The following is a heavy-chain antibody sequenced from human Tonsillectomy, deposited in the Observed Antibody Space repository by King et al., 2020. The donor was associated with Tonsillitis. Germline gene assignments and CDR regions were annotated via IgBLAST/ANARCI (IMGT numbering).Heavy chain of an antibody. V-gene: IGHV1-8*01. Sequence: QLVQSGAEVKKPGASVKVSCKASGYTFGSHDINWVRQATGQGLEWMAWMNPKSGNTNYAQQFQGRLTMTRDTSISTAYMELSSLTCEDTAGYYCARPAGGSAYARDGTDVWGHATTVTVSS. CDR2: MNPKSGNT. CDR1: GYTFGSHD. J-gene: IGHJ6*02. CDR3: ARPAGGSAYARDGTDV. D-gene: IGHD3-16*01.